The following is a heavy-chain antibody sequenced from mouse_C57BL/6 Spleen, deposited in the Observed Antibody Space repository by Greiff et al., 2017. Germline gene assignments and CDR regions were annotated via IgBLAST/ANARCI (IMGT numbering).Heavy chain of an antibody. D-gene: IGHD2-2*01. V-gene: IGHV1-78*01. Sequence: VQGVESDAELVKPGASVKISCKVSGYTFTDHTIHWMKQRPEQGLEWIGYIYPRDGSTKYNEKFKGKATLTADKSSSTAYMQLNSLTSEDSAVYFCARRSTMVTPFDYWGQGTTLTVSS. J-gene: IGHJ2*01. CDR3: ARRSTMVTPFDY. CDR1: GYTFTDHT. CDR2: IYPRDGST.